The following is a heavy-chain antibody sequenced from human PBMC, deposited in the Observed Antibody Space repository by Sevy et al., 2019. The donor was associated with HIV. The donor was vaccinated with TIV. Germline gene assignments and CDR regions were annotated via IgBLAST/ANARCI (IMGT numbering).Heavy chain of an antibody. V-gene: IGHV3-30*18. CDR3: ANSRGRYEGSSWLYYYYIMDV. J-gene: IGHJ6*02. D-gene: IGHD2-2*01. Sequence: GGSLRLSCVAAGLSFSRHGMHWARQAPGKGLEWVAVISNDGSDKEYAESVKGRFTVSRDNSKDTGYLQMNSLRRDDTAVYYCANSRGRYEGSSWLYYYYIMDVWGQGTTVTVSS. CDR2: ISNDGSDK. CDR1: GLSFSRHG.